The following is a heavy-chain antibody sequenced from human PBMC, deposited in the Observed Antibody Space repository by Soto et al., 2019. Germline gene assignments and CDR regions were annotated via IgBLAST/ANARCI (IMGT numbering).Heavy chain of an antibody. D-gene: IGHD3-22*01. Sequence: SETLSLTCTVSGGSISSGGYYWSWIRQHPGKGLEWIGYIYYSGSTYYNPSLKSRVTVSTDTSITTTYMELSSLTSDDTAVYYCARAPLGIIVAPDFWGQGTLVTVSS. J-gene: IGHJ4*02. CDR2: IYYSGST. V-gene: IGHV4-31*03. CDR1: GGSISSGGYY. CDR3: ARAPLGIIVAPDF.